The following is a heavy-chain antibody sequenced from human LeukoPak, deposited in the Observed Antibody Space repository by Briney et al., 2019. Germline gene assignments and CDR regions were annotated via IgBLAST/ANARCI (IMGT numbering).Heavy chain of an antibody. CDR1: GITFSSYL. CDR3: ARWGVAAAVHDAFDI. D-gene: IGHD6-13*01. V-gene: IGHV3-30-3*01. Sequence: PGGSLRLSCAASGITFSSYLMHWVRQAPGKGLEWVAVISYDGSNKYYADSVKGRFTISRDNSKNTLYLQMNSLRAEDTAVYYCARWGVAAAVHDAFDIWGQGTMVTVSS. J-gene: IGHJ3*02. CDR2: ISYDGSNK.